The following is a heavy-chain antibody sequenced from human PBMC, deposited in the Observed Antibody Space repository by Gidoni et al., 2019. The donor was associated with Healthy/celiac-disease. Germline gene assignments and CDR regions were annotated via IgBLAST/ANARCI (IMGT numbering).Heavy chain of an antibody. V-gene: IGHV3-7*04. D-gene: IGHD2-2*01. CDR1: GFTFSSYW. J-gene: IGHJ4*02. CDR3: ARVSGYCSSTSCYVFLDY. Sequence: EVQLVESGGGLVQPGGSLRLSCAASGFTFSSYWMSWVRQAPGKGLEWVANIKQDGSEKYYVDSVKGRFTISRDNAKNSLYLQMNSLRAEDTAVYYCARVSGYCSSTSCYVFLDYWGQGTLVTVSS. CDR2: IKQDGSEK.